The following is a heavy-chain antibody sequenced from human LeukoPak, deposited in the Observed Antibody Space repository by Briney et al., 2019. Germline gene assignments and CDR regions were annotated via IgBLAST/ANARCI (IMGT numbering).Heavy chain of an antibody. D-gene: IGHD3-16*01. CDR2: IYYSGST. V-gene: IGHV4-31*03. CDR3: ARDRVITFGGVNPPRY. Sequence: SQTLSLTCTVSGGSISSGGYYWSWIRQHPGKGLEWIGYIYYSGSTYYNPSLKSRVTISVDTSKNQFSLKLSSVTAADTAVYYCARDRVITFGGVNPPRYWGQGTLVTVSS. CDR1: GGSISSGGYY. J-gene: IGHJ4*02.